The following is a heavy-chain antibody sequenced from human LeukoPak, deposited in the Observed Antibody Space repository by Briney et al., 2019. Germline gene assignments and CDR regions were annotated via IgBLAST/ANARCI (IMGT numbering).Heavy chain of an antibody. Sequence: ESGPTLVNPTQTLTLTCTFSGFSLSTSGVGVGWIRQPPGKVLEGLALIYWDDDKRYSPSLKSRLTITKDTSKNQVVLTMTNMDPVDTATYYCAHRLAAAAGTWVSWFDPWGQGTLVTVSS. V-gene: IGHV2-5*02. CDR3: AHRLAAAAGTWVSWFDP. CDR1: GFSLSTSGVG. J-gene: IGHJ5*02. CDR2: IYWDDDK. D-gene: IGHD6-13*01.